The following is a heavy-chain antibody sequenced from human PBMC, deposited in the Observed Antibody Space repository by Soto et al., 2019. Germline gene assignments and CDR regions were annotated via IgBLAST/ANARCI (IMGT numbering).Heavy chain of an antibody. Sequence: GASVKVSCKASGYTFTGYYMHWVRQAPGQGLEWMGWINPNSGGTNYAQKFQGRVTMTRDTSISTAYMELSRLRSDDTAVYYCARERYGVLVAATLSYYGMDVWGQGTKVTVSS. J-gene: IGHJ6*02. V-gene: IGHV1-2*02. CDR3: ARERYGVLVAATLSYYGMDV. CDR2: INPNSGGT. D-gene: IGHD2-15*01. CDR1: GYTFTGYY.